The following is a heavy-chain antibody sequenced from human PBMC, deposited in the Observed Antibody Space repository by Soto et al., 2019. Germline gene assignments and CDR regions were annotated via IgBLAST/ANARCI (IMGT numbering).Heavy chain of an antibody. Sequence: SETLSFTCAVSVGSISSSNWWSWVRRPPGKGLEWIGEICHSGTPNHNPSLKSRVTISVDKSKNQFSLNMSSVTAADMAVYYCARSGTIRFLEWLFPMDAFAILGQGTMVT. CDR2: ICHSGTP. J-gene: IGHJ3*02. V-gene: IGHV4-4*02. D-gene: IGHD3-3*01. CDR1: VGSISSSNW. CDR3: ARSGTIRFLEWLFPMDAFAI.